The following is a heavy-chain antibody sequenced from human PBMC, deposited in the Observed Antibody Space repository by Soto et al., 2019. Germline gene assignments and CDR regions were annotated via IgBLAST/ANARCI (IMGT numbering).Heavy chain of an antibody. CDR1: GLTFISNW. Sequence: GGSLRLSCAASGLTFISNWMSWVRQATGKGLEWVANIKQDASEKYYVDSVKGRFTISRDNAKNSLYLQMNSLRAEDTAVYYYAREVPYYYDSSGYNCFGPWGQGTLVTVPS. CDR2: IKQDASEK. D-gene: IGHD3-22*01. J-gene: IGHJ5*02. V-gene: IGHV3-7*01. CDR3: AREVPYYYDSSGYNCFGP.